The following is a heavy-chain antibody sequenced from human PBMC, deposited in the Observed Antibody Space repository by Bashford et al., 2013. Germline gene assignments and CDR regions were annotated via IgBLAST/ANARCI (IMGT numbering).Heavy chain of an antibody. D-gene: IGHD3-22*01. V-gene: IGHV4-39*01. J-gene: IGHJ5*02. CDR3: ARLNDYYDTNFDP. CDR2: IYYSGSA. Sequence: WIRQPPGKGLEWIGNIYYSGSAYYNPSLKRRVTLSVDTSKNQFSLKLSSVTAADTAVYYCARLNDYYDTNFDPWGQGTLVTVSS.